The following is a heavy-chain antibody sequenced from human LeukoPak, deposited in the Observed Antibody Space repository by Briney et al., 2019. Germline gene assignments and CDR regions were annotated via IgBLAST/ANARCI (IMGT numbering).Heavy chain of an antibody. D-gene: IGHD2-15*01. Sequence: GASVKVSCKASGYTFTGYYMHWVRQAPGQGLEWMGWINPNSGGTNYAQKFQGRVTMTRDTSISTAYMELNSLRAEDTAVYYCARDGGSSGNGAYYMDVWGKGTTVTVSS. CDR2: INPNSGGT. CDR3: ARDGGSSGNGAYYMDV. V-gene: IGHV1-2*02. CDR1: GYTFTGYY. J-gene: IGHJ6*03.